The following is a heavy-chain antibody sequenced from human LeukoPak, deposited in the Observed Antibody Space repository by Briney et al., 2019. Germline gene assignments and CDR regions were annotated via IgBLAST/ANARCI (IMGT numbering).Heavy chain of an antibody. J-gene: IGHJ5*02. CDR2: INPNSGGT. Sequence: ASVKVSCKASGYTFTGYYTHWVRQAPGQGLEWMGRINPNSGGTNYAQKFQGRVTMTRDTSISTAYMELSRLRSDDTAVYYCARVGGRFSNWFDPWGQGTLVTVSS. CDR3: ARVGGRFSNWFDP. D-gene: IGHD2-15*01. V-gene: IGHV1-2*06. CDR1: GYTFTGYY.